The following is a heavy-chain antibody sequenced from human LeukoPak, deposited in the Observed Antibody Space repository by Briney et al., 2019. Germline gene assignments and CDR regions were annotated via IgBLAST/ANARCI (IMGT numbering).Heavy chain of an antibody. D-gene: IGHD3-3*01. CDR2: IYYSGST. J-gene: IGHJ4*02. V-gene: IGHV4-39*07. CDR3: ARDEWYYDFWSGYYTSKGLRY. Sequence: SETLSLTCTVSDVSISTSGYYWGWIRQPPGKGLEWIGSIYYSGSTYYNPSLKSRVTISVDTSKNQFSLKLSSVTAADTAVYYCARDEWYYDFWSGYYTSKGLRYWGQGTLVTVSS. CDR1: DVSISTSGYY.